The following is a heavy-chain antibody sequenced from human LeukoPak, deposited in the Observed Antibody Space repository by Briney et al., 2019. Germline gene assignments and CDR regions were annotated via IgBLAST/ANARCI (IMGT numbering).Heavy chain of an antibody. J-gene: IGHJ4*02. V-gene: IGHV4-30-4*02. Sequence: SETLSLTCTVSGGSINSGDYYWRWIRQPPGKGLEWIGYIYYSGSTYYNPSLKSRVTISVDTSKNQFSLNLNSVNTADTAVYCCASAAAGTRFSRFDSWGQGTLVTVSS. CDR3: ASAAAGTRFSRFDS. CDR2: IYYSGST. CDR1: GGSINSGDYY. D-gene: IGHD6-13*01.